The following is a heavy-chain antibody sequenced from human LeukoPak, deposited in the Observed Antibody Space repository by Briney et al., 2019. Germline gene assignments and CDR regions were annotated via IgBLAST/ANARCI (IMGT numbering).Heavy chain of an antibody. V-gene: IGHV3-23*01. CDR3: TRLSGTFGTTSRVLDS. Sequence: GGSLRLSCATSGFTFTTYAMGWVRQAPGTGLEWVSALRGGGEATYYADSVKGRFTISRDNSKNTLSLQMNSLGAEDTAVYYCTRLSGTFGTTSRVLDSWGQGTQVTVSS. CDR1: GFTFTTYA. D-gene: IGHD1-1*01. J-gene: IGHJ4*02. CDR2: LRGGGEAT.